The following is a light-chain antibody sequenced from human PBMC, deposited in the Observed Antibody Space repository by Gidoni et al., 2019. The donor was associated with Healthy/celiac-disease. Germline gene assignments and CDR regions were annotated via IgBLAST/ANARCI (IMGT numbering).Light chain of an antibody. J-gene: IGLJ1*01. CDR3: CSYAGSSTPYV. V-gene: IGLV2-23*02. CDR1: SSDVGGYNL. CDR2: EVS. Sequence: SSLTQPASVSGAPGHAITISCTGTSSDVGGYNLVSWYQHHPGKAPKLMIYEVSKRPSGVSNRFSGSKSGNTASLTISGLQAEDEADYYCCSYAGSSTPYVFGTGTKVTVL.